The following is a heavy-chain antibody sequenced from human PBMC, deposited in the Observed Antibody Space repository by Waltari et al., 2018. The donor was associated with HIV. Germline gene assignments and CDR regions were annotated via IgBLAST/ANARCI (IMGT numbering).Heavy chain of an antibody. CDR2: IYYSGNT. CDR3: VREGAVLDI. V-gene: IGHV4-59*01. J-gene: IGHJ3*02. Sequence: TCTVSGGSINSYYWSWIRQPPGKGLEWIGYIYYSGNTNYNPSLKSRVTISVDTSRNQFSLKLSSVTAADTAVYYCVREGAVLDIWGQGTMVTVSS. CDR1: GGSINSYY. D-gene: IGHD3-16*01.